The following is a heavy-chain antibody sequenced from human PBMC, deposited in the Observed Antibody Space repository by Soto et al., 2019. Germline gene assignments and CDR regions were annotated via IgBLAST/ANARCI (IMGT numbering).Heavy chain of an antibody. CDR2: INHSGST. CDR1: GGSFSGYS. J-gene: IGHJ4*02. D-gene: IGHD6-19*01. Sequence: SETLSLTCAVSGGSFSGYSWSWIRQPPGKGLEWIGEINHSGSTNYSPSLRSRVTMSVDASRNQFSLKLSSVTAADTAVYYCARPRIEYSSGCLQGWGQGTLVTVSS. CDR3: ARPRIEYSSGCLQG. V-gene: IGHV4-34*01.